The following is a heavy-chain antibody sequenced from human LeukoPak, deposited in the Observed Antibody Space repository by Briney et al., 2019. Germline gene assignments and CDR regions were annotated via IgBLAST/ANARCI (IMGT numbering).Heavy chain of an antibody. CDR3: ARIGLDYDILTGYPYEYFLH. CDR1: GGTFSSYA. J-gene: IGHJ1*01. V-gene: IGHV1-69*06. D-gene: IGHD3-9*01. Sequence: GASVKVSCKASGGTFSSYAISWVRQAPGQGLEWMGGIIPIFGTANYAQKFQGRVTITADKSTSTAYMELSSLRSEDTAVYYCARIGLDYDILTGYPYEYFLHWGQGTLVTVSS. CDR2: IIPIFGTA.